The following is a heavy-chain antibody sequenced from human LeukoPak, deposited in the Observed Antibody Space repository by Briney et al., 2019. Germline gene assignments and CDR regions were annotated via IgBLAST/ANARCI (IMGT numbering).Heavy chain of an antibody. D-gene: IGHD3-3*01. CDR1: GFTFSDYY. J-gene: IGHJ4*02. Sequence: KPGGSLRLSCAASGFTFSDYYMSWIRQAPGKGLEWVSYISRSDSTTYYTDSVKGRFTISRDNAKNSLYLQMKSLRAEDTAVYYCARDRQEFLEWSNSGAFDYWGQGALVTVSS. CDR3: ARDRQEFLEWSNSGAFDY. CDR2: ISRSDSTT. V-gene: IGHV3-11*04.